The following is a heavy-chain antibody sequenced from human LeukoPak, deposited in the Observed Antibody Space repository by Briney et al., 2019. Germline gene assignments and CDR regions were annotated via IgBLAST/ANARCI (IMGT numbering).Heavy chain of an antibody. CDR1: GDSISGYY. V-gene: IGHV4-34*01. CDR2: INHSGST. CDR3: ARRQWRLARVFDY. D-gene: IGHD6-19*01. Sequence: SETLSLTCTVSGDSISGYYWSWIRQPPGKGLEWIGEINHSGSTNYNPSLKSRVTISVDTFKNQFSLKLSSVTAADTAVYYCARRQWRLARVFDYWGQGTLVTVSS. J-gene: IGHJ4*02.